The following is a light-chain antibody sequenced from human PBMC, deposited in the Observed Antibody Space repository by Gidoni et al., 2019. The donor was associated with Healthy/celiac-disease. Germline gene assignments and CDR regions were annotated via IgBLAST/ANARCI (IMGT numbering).Light chain of an antibody. CDR1: SSDVGGYNY. CDR2: DVS. Sequence: QSALTQPRLVSGSPGQPVTISCTGTSSDVGGYNYVSWYQQHPGKAPKLMIYDVSTRPSGVPDRFSGSKSGNTATLTISGLQAEDEADYYCCSYAGSYVVFGGGTKLTVL. J-gene: IGLJ2*01. CDR3: CSYAGSYVV. V-gene: IGLV2-11*01.